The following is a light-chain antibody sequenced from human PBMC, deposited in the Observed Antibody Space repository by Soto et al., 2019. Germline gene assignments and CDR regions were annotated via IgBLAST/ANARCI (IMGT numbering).Light chain of an antibody. CDR1: QSVSNF. J-gene: IGKJ2*01. CDR3: QQYNTWPPYT. Sequence: EIWLTQSPATLSLSPGERATLSCSASQSVSNFLAWYQQKPGQAPRLLIYSASTRATGVPARFSGSGSGTEFTLTISSLQSEDFAVYYCQQYNTWPPYTFGQGTKVDIK. CDR2: SAS. V-gene: IGKV3-15*01.